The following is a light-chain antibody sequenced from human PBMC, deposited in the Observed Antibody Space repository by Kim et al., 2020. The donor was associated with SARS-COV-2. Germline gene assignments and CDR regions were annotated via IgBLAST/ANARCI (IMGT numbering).Light chain of an antibody. J-gene: IGKJ1*01. CDR3: QKYNSAPPWT. CDR1: QGISNY. CDR2: AAS. V-gene: IGKV1-27*01. Sequence: SVGDGVTITCRASQGISNYLAWYQQKPGKVPKLLIYAASTLQSGVPSRFSGSGSGTDFTLTISSLQPEDVATYYCQKYNSAPPWTFGQGTKVDIK.